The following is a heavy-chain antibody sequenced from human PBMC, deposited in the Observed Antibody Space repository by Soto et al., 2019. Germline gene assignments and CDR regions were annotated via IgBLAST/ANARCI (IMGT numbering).Heavy chain of an antibody. CDR2: ITYTGDTT. CDR1: GFDFSSYA. Sequence: DVYLLESGGTLVQPGGSLRLSCAASGFDFSSYAMTWVRQAPGKGLEWVSGITYTGDTTYYADSVKGRFTISRDNYRNTRYLQMNSLRADDTAMYFCAKDWPGTSSVTSDYWGQGTLVTVSS. V-gene: IGHV3-23*01. CDR3: AKDWPGTSSVTSDY. J-gene: IGHJ4*02. D-gene: IGHD4-17*01.